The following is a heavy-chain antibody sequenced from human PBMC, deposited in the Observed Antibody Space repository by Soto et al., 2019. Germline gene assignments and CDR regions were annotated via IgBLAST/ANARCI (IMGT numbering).Heavy chain of an antibody. J-gene: IGHJ6*02. D-gene: IGHD5-12*01. CDR3: AKHSGYDHYYDMDV. CDR2: IIGSGGYI. Sequence: PGGSLRLSCAASGFTFSSYSMNWVRQAPGKGLEWVSSIIGSGGYIYYADSVKGRFTISRDNSKNTLYVQMNSLRADDTAEYYCAKHSGYDHYYDMDVWGQGTTVTVSS. V-gene: IGHV3-23*01. CDR1: GFTFSSYS.